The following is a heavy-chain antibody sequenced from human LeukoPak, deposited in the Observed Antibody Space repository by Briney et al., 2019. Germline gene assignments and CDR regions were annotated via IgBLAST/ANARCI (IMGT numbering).Heavy chain of an antibody. Sequence: GGSLRLSCAASGFTFNSYGMHWVRQAPGKGLELVANMKYDGSEKYYVDSVKGRFTISRDNAKNSLYLQMNSLGAEDTAVYYCARDIEAAGLFLDYWGQGTLVTVSS. V-gene: IGHV3-7*01. CDR3: ARDIEAAGLFLDY. D-gene: IGHD6-13*01. CDR1: GFTFNSYG. CDR2: MKYDGSEK. J-gene: IGHJ4*02.